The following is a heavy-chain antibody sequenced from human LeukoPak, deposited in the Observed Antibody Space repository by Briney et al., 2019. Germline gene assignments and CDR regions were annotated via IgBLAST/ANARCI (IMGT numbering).Heavy chain of an antibody. V-gene: IGHV4-39*07. Sequence: SETLSLTCSVSGGSISSSSYYWGWIRQPPGKGLEWIGSIYYSGSTNYNPSLKSRVTMSVDTSNNEFSLKLNSVAAADTAVYYCARTYDSPGHYSPDYYYMDVWGKGTTVTISS. CDR3: ARTYDSPGHYSPDYYYMDV. CDR2: IYYSGST. CDR1: GGSISSSSYY. J-gene: IGHJ6*03. D-gene: IGHD3-22*01.